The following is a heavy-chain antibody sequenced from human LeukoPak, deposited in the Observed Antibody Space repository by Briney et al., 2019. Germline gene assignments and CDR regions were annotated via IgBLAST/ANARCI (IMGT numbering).Heavy chain of an antibody. CDR2: ISPSGGST. V-gene: IGHV1-46*01. Sequence: ASVKVSCKAFGYTFTSNYMHWVRQAPGQGPEWMGVISPSGGSTTYAQKFQGRVTMTRDTSTSTVYMELSSLRSEDTAVYYCARVLPGYSSSWGFDYWGQGTLVTVSS. CDR3: ARVLPGYSSSWGFDY. D-gene: IGHD6-13*01. J-gene: IGHJ4*02. CDR1: GYTFTSNY.